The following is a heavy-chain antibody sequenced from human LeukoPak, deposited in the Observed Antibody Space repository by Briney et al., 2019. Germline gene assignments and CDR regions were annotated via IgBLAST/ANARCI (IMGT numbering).Heavy chain of an antibody. J-gene: IGHJ4*02. V-gene: IGHV3-23*01. D-gene: IGHD3-22*01. Sequence: GGSLRLSCAASGFTFSNYALHWVRQAPGEGLEWVSGISVSGGSIYYADSVTGRFTISRDNSKDTLYLQMNSLRVEDTALYYCAKEHSVLTMMRGLDSWGQGTLVTVSS. CDR1: GFTFSNYA. CDR3: AKEHSVLTMMRGLDS. CDR2: ISVSGGSI.